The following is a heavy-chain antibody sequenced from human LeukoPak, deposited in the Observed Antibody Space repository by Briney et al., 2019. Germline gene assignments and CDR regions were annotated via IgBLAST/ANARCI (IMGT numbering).Heavy chain of an antibody. Sequence: GGSLRLSCAASGFTFSSYAMSWVRQAPGKGLEWVSAISGSGGSTYYADSVKGRFTISRDNAKNSLYLQMNSLRAEDTAVYSCARGNSYMDVWGKGTTVTVSS. V-gene: IGHV3-23*01. J-gene: IGHJ6*03. CDR1: GFTFSSYA. CDR3: ARGNSYMDV. CDR2: ISGSGGST.